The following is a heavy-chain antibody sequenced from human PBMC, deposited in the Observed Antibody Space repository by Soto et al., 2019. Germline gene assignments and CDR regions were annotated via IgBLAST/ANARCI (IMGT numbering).Heavy chain of an antibody. Sequence: ASLKVACEASGYTFTSCSLHWMRQAPGQRREWMGWINGGNDNRKISQKFQGRVPITRDTSANTASMELSSLRCADTAVYYCARRDGTYQGWFDPWGQGTLVTFYS. D-gene: IGHD1-26*01. CDR3: ARRDGTYQGWFDP. J-gene: IGHJ5*01. CDR1: GYTFTSCS. V-gene: IGHV1-3*01. CDR2: INGGNDNR.